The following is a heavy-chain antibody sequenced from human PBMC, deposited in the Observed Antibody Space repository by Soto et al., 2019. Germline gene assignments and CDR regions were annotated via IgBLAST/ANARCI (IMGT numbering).Heavy chain of an antibody. D-gene: IGHD3-9*01. Sequence: QVQLVQSGAEVKKPGASVKVSCKASGYTFTTYAIHWVRQAPGQRLEWMGWINTGNGNTEYSQTFQGRVTITRDTSASTAYMELSSLRSEDTAMYYCTRVNTIFIKPDYYSYDMDVWGQATTVTVAS. CDR1: GYTFTTYA. CDR3: TRVNTIFIKPDYYSYDMDV. J-gene: IGHJ6*02. CDR2: INTGNGNT. V-gene: IGHV1-3*04.